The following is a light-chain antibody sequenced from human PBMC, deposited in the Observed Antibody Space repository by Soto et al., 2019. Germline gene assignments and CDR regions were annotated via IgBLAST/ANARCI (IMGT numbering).Light chain of an antibody. V-gene: IGKV1-5*01. J-gene: IGKJ1*01. Sequence: DIQMTQSPSTLSASVGDRVTITCRASQSISSLLAWYQQKPGKAPKLLIYDASSLESGVPSRFSGSGAGTEFTLTITSLQPDDFATYYCHQYNSYSPGTFGQVTKVEIK. CDR3: HQYNSYSPGT. CDR1: QSISSL. CDR2: DAS.